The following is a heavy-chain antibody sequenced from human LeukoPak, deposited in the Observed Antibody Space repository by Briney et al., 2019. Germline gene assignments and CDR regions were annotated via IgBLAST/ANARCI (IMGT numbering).Heavy chain of an antibody. CDR2: INPKSGGT. CDR3: AGSSGDYVGPFDY. D-gene: IGHD4-17*01. J-gene: IGHJ4*02. V-gene: IGHV1-2*02. CDR1: RYTFTGHY. Sequence: GSVKVSCKASRYTFTGHYMHWVRQAPGQGVEWMGWINPKSGGTNCAQKFRGGVTITRDTSSSTASMALSRLRSHDTAVYYCAGSSGDYVGPFDYWGQGTLVTVSS.